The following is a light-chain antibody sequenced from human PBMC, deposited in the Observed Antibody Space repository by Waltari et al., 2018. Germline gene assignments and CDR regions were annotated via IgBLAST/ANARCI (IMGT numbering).Light chain of an antibody. CDR1: QSVLYSSNNNNY. CDR2: WAS. Sequence: DIVMTQSPDSLAVSLGERATINCKSNQSVLYSSNNNNYLAWYQQKPRQPPKLLIYWASTRESGVPDRFSGSGSGTDFTFAISSLQAEDVAVYYCQQYYTTPWTFGQGTKVEI. J-gene: IGKJ1*01. CDR3: QQYYTTPWT. V-gene: IGKV4-1*01.